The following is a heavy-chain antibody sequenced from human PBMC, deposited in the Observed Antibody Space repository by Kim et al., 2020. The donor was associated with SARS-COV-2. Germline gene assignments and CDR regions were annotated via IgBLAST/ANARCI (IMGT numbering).Heavy chain of an antibody. Sequence: SEKFYMEPVRGRFTISRDNAKHSLFLQMNSLRAEDAALYYCARGGSYSFEYWGQGSLVTVSS. J-gene: IGHJ4*02. CDR2: SEK. D-gene: IGHD5-12*01. V-gene: IGHV3-7*01. CDR3: ARGGSYSFEY.